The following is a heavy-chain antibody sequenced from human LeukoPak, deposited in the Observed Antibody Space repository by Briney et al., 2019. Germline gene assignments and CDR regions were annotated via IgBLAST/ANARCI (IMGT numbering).Heavy chain of an antibody. CDR3: ARDFPYYYDSSGYYYGSHY. CDR1: GFTFSSYS. D-gene: IGHD3-22*01. Sequence: GGSLRLSCAASGFTFSSYSMNWVRQAPGKGLGWVSYISSSSSTIYYADSVKGRFTISRDNAKNSLYLQMNSLRDEDTAEYYCARDFPYYYDSSGYYYGSHYWGQGTLVTVSS. J-gene: IGHJ4*02. V-gene: IGHV3-48*02. CDR2: ISSSSSTI.